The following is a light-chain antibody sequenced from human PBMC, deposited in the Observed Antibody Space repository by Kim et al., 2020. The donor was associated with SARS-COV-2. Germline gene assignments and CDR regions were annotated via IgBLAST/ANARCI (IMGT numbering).Light chain of an antibody. CDR2: GKD. J-gene: IGLJ3*02. Sequence: SSELTQDPAVSVALGQTVRITCQGNSLIGYYPASYQQKPGQAPVLVFSGKDTRPPGIPDRISASSKGPAALLTITGAQAEDEADYYCVSRSFIGNYIVFG. CDR1: SLIGYY. CDR3: VSRSFIGNYIV. V-gene: IGLV3-19*01.